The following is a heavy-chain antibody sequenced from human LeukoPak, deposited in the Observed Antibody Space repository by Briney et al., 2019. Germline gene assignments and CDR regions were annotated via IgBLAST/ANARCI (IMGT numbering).Heavy chain of an antibody. CDR1: GFTFSSYW. Sequence: GGSLRLSCAASGFTFSSYWMHWVRQAPGKGLVWVSRINSDGGSTSYADSVKGRFTISRDNAKNTLYLQMNSLRAEDTAVYYCAREVVVITFDIWGQGTMVTVSS. V-gene: IGHV3-74*01. D-gene: IGHD3-22*01. J-gene: IGHJ3*02. CDR3: AREVVVITFDI. CDR2: INSDGGST.